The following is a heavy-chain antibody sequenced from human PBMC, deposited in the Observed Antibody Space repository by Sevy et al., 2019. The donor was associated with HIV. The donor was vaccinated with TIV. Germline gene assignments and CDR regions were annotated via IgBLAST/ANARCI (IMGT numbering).Heavy chain of an antibody. Sequence: GGSLRLSCAASGFTFSSYAMSWVRQAPGKGLEWVSAISGSGGSTYYADSVKGRFTISRDNSKNTLDLQMNSLRAEDTAVYYCAKDQGRVAAAGTYNWFDPWGQGTLVTVSS. CDR3: AKDQGRVAAAGTYNWFDP. V-gene: IGHV3-23*01. CDR1: GFTFSSYA. J-gene: IGHJ5*02. CDR2: ISGSGGST. D-gene: IGHD6-13*01.